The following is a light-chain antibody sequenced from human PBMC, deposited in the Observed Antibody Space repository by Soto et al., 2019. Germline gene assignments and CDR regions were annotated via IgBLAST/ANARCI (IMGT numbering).Light chain of an antibody. V-gene: IGKV4-1*01. CDR1: QSVLYSSDNKNY. CDR2: WAS. J-gene: IGKJ3*01. Sequence: DIVMTQSPDSLAVSLGERATINCKSSQSVLYSSDNKNYLAWYQHKPGQPPKVVIYWASTRESGVPDRFSGSGSGTDFTLTISTLQAEDVAVYYCQQYYEAPPTFVPGTKVDIK. CDR3: QQYYEAPPT.